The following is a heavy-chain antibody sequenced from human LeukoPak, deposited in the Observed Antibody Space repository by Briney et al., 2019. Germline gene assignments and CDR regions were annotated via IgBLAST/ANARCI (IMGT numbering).Heavy chain of an antibody. CDR3: ARHGPGSYYAY. Sequence: SETLSLTCTVSGGSISSYYWSWIRQPPGKGLEWIGYIYYSGSTNYNPSLKSRVTISVDTSKNQFSLKLSSVTAADTAVYYCARHGPGSYYAYWGQGSLVTVSS. J-gene: IGHJ4*02. CDR1: GGSISSYY. CDR2: IYYSGST. V-gene: IGHV4-59*08. D-gene: IGHD3-10*01.